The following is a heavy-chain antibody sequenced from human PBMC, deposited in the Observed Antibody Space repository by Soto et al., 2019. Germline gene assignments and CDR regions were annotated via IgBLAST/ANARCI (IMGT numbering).Heavy chain of an antibody. J-gene: IGHJ5*02. CDR1: GGSISSYY. CDR2: IYYSGST. Sequence: SETLSLTCTVSGGSISSYYWSWIRQPPGKGLEWIGYIYYSGSTNYNPSLTSRVTISVDTSKNQFSLKLSSVTAADTAVYYCARHGDDFWSGSNPDGWFDPWGQGTLVTVSS. CDR3: ARHGDDFWSGSNPDGWFDP. V-gene: IGHV4-59*08. D-gene: IGHD3-3*01.